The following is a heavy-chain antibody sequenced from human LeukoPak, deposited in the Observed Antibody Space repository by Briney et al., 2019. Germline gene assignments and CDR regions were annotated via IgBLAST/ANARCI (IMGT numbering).Heavy chain of an antibody. CDR2: IYTNGGT. D-gene: IGHD3-22*01. Sequence: ASETLSLTCTVSGGSISSYYWSWIRQPAGKGLEWIGRIYTNGGTNYNPSLKSRITMSIDTSKNQFSLKLSSVTATDTAVYYCARDYLDSSGYYYALWGQGTLVTVSS. CDR1: GGSISSYY. CDR3: ARDYLDSSGYYYAL. V-gene: IGHV4-4*07. J-gene: IGHJ4*02.